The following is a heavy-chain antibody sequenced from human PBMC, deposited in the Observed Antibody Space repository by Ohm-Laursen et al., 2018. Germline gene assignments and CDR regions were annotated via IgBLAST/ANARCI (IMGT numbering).Heavy chain of an antibody. D-gene: IGHD6-6*01. CDR2: ISETSSHI. J-gene: IGHJ6*02. Sequence: SLRLSCSASGFTLSSYDMNWVRQAPGKGLEWISYISETSSHIYDADSMRGRLTVARDNAKNLLYLQLNSLRAEDTAVYYCARDSSRRAREGGMDVWGQGTMVTASS. CDR1: GFTLSSYD. CDR3: ARDSSRRAREGGMDV. V-gene: IGHV3-21*01.